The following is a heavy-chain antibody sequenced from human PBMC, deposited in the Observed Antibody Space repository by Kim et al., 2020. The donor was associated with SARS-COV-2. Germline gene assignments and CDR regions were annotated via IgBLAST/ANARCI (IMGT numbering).Heavy chain of an antibody. Sequence: SVKVSCKASGGTFSSYAISWVRQAPGQGLEWMGGIIPIFGTANYAQKFEGRVTITADESTSTAYMELSSLRSEDTAVYYCARIQWLANYYYYYGMDVWGQGTTVTVSS. D-gene: IGHD6-19*01. V-gene: IGHV1-69*13. CDR3: ARIQWLANYYYYYGMDV. CDR1: GGTFSSYA. CDR2: IIPIFGTA. J-gene: IGHJ6*02.